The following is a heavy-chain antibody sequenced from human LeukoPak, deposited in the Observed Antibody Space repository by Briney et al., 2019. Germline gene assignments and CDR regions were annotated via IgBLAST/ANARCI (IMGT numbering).Heavy chain of an antibody. D-gene: IGHD2-2*01. CDR2: IVVGSGNT. V-gene: IGHV1-58*01. CDR3: AAHCRSTSWPPQFDY. Sequence: GTSVKVSCKASGFTFTSSAVQWVRQARGQRLEWIGWIVVGSGNTNYAQKFQERVTITRDMSTSTAYMELSSLRSEDTAVYYCAAHCRSTSWPPQFDYGGQGTLVTVSS. J-gene: IGHJ4*02. CDR1: GFTFTSSA.